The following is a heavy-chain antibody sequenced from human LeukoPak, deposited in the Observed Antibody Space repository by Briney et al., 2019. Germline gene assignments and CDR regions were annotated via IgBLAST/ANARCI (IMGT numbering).Heavy chain of an antibody. Sequence: SGTLSLTCAVSGGSISSSNWWSWVRQPPGKGLEWIGEIYHSRSTNYNPSLKSRVTISVDKSKNQFSLKLSSVTAADTAVYYCAAYMVRGVIYAFDIWGQGTMVTVSS. CDR3: AAYMVRGVIYAFDI. V-gene: IGHV4-4*02. CDR2: IYHSRST. D-gene: IGHD3-10*01. J-gene: IGHJ3*02. CDR1: GGSISSSNW.